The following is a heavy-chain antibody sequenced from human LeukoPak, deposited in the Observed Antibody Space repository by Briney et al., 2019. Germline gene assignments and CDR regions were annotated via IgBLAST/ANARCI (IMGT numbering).Heavy chain of an antibody. CDR1: GGSISSGGYY. V-gene: IGHV4-31*03. D-gene: IGHD6-19*01. CDR2: IYYSGST. CDR3: ARGLAVAGRGDFDY. J-gene: IGHJ4*02. Sequence: TSETLSLTCTVSGGSISSGGYYWSWIRQHPGKGLEWIGYIYYSGSTYYNPSLKSRVTISVDTSKNQFSLKLSSVTAADTAVYYCARGLAVAGRGDFDYWGQGTLVTVSS.